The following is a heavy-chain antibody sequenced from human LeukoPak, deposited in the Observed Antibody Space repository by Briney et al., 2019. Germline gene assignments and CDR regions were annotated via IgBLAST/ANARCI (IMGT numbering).Heavy chain of an antibody. Sequence: PGEPLKISLRGSGNRFTTYWIGRVRPIPGKGLEWVGIIYPGDSDTRFSPSFQGQVPIYRDRFHNTGCLQWSSLKASDTAMYYCARRQGCSSTSCPPDYGGQGALGTVS. CDR2: IYPGDSDT. V-gene: IGHV5-51*01. CDR3: ARRQGCSSTSCPPDY. D-gene: IGHD2-2*01. CDR1: GNRFTTYW. J-gene: IGHJ4*02.